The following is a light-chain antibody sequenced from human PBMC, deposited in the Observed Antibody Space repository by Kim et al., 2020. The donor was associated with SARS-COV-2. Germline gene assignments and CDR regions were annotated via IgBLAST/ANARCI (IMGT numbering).Light chain of an antibody. CDR2: DVS. Sequence: VSGSPGQSITISCTGTSSDVGGYNYVSWYQQHPGKAPKLMIYDVSKRPSGVSNRFSGSKSGNTASLTISGLQAEDEADYYCSSFRVFGTGTKVTVL. J-gene: IGLJ1*01. CDR1: SSDVGGYNY. CDR3: SSFRV. V-gene: IGLV2-14*04.